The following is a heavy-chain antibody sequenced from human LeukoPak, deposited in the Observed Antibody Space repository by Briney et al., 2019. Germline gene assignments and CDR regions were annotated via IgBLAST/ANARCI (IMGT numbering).Heavy chain of an antibody. D-gene: IGHD4-17*01. V-gene: IGHV3-23*01. CDR1: GFTFSSYA. CDR2: ISGSGGST. J-gene: IGHJ5*02. Sequence: GGSLRLSCAASGFTFSSYAMSWVRQAPGKGLEWVSAISGSGGSTYYADSVKGRFTISRDNSKNTLYLQMNSLRAEDTAVYYCPKDLGADYDSNWFDPWGQGTLVTVSS. CDR3: PKDLGADYDSNWFDP.